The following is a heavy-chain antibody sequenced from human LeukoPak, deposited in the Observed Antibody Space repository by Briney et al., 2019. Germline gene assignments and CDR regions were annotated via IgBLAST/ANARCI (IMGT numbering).Heavy chain of an antibody. J-gene: IGHJ4*02. CDR2: IWYDGSNK. Sequence: PGRSLRLSCAASGFTFSSYGMHWVSQAPGKGLEWVAVIWYDGSNKYYADSVKGRFTISRDNSKNTLYLQMNSLRAEDTAVYYCAKGRYYASGSQDFFDFWGQGTLVTVSS. D-gene: IGHD3-10*01. CDR3: AKGRYYASGSQDFFDF. V-gene: IGHV3-33*06. CDR1: GFTFSSYG.